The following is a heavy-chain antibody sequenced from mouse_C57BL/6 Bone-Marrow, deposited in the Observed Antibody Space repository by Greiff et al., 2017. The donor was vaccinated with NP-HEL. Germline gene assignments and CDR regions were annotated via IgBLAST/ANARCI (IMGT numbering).Heavy chain of an antibody. J-gene: IGHJ1*03. CDR1: GYTFTSYW. V-gene: IGHV1-72*01. CDR2: IDPNSGGT. D-gene: IGHD2-5*01. CDR3: ARRVYSNYGYFDV. Sequence: QQSCKASGYTFTSYWMHWVKQRPGRGLEWIGRIDPNSGGTKYNEKFKSKATLTVDKPSSTAYMQLSSLTSEDSAVYYCARRVYSNYGYFDVWGTGTTVTVSS.